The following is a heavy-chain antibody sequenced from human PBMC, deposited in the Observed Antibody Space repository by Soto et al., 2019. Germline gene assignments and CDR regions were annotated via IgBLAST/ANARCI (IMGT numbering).Heavy chain of an antibody. V-gene: IGHV4-31*03. J-gene: IGHJ4*02. CDR3: ARAMANYFDY. D-gene: IGHD2-8*01. Sequence: QVQLQESGPGLVKPSQTLSVTCTVSGGSVSSDDYSWSWIRQHPGKGLEWIGYIPDSGSTYYNPSLEGRVTISVDTSKNQFSLRLRSVTAADTAVYYCARAMANYFDYWGQGTLVTASS. CDR2: IPDSGST. CDR1: GGSVSSDDYS.